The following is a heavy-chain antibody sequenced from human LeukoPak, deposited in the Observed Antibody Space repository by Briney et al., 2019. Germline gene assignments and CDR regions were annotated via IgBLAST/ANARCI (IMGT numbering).Heavy chain of an antibody. J-gene: IGHJ4*02. V-gene: IGHV1-69*04. D-gene: IGHD4-4*01. CDR3: ARGLDVFSNQIDY. Sequence: GASVKVSCKASGGTFSSYAISWVRQAPGQGLEWMGRIIPILGIANYAQKFQGRVTITADKSTSTAYMELSSLRSEDTAVYYCARGLDVFSNQIDYWGQGTLVTVSS. CDR2: IIPILGIA. CDR1: GGTFSSYA.